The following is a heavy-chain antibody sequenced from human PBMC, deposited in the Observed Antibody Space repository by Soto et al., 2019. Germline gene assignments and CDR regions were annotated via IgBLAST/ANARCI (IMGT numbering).Heavy chain of an antibody. Sequence: EVQLVESGGGLVQPGRSLRLSCAASGFIFDNSGMHWVRQAPGKGLEWVSGISWNGGNIGYADSVRGRFSISRDNAKDSLFLQMDSLRPDDTAFYYCVKAGVRDLIVEGPVYFDNWGQGTLVTVSS. D-gene: IGHD2-21*01. CDR3: VKAGVRDLIVEGPVYFDN. V-gene: IGHV3-9*01. CDR1: GFIFDNSG. J-gene: IGHJ4*02. CDR2: ISWNGGNI.